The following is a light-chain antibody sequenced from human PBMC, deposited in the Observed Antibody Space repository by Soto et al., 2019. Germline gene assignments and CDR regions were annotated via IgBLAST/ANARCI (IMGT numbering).Light chain of an antibody. CDR1: SSNIGSNY. CDR3: AAWDDSLSGLYV. J-gene: IGLJ1*01. CDR2: RNN. V-gene: IGLV1-47*01. Sequence: QSALTQPPSASGTPGQRVTISCSGSSSNIGSNYVYWYQQLPGTAPKLLIYRNNQRPSGVPDRFSGSKSGTSASLAISGLRSEDEADYYCAAWDDSLSGLYVFGTGTKVNVL.